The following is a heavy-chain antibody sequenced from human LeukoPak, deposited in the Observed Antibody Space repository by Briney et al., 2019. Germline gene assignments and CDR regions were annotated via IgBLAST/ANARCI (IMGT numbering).Heavy chain of an antibody. Sequence: GGSLRLSCAASGFTFRSYGMHWVRQAPGKGLEWVAVIWSDGSDKYYADSVKGRFTISRDNYKNTLDLQMDSLRAEDTAVYYCARRGLKTYDFDYWGQGVLVTVSS. D-gene: IGHD3-16*01. V-gene: IGHV3-33*01. CDR2: IWSDGSDK. J-gene: IGHJ4*02. CDR3: ARRGLKTYDFDY. CDR1: GFTFRSYG.